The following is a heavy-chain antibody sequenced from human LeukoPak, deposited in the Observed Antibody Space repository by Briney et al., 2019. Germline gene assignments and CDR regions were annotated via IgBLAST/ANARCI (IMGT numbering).Heavy chain of an antibody. CDR3: ARSHYDSSAFDY. V-gene: IGHV3-23*01. J-gene: IGHJ4*02. D-gene: IGHD3-22*01. CDR2: ISGSGGST. CDR1: GFTFSSYA. Sequence: GGSLRLSCAASGFTFSSYAMSWVRQAPGKGLEWVSAISGSGGSTYYADSVKGRFTISRDNAKNSLYLQMNSLRAEDTAVYYCARSHYDSSAFDYWGQGTLVTVSS.